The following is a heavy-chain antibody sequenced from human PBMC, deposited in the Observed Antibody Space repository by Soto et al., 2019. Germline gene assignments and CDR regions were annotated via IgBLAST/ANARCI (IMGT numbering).Heavy chain of an antibody. CDR2: IYYSGST. V-gene: IGHV4-30-4*01. CDR3: ARERPDGSRLDP. CDR1: GGSISSGDYY. J-gene: IGHJ5*02. D-gene: IGHD6-13*01. Sequence: QVQLQESGPGLVKPSQTLSLTCTVSGGSISSGDYYWSWIRQPPGKGLEWIGYIYYSGSTYYNPALKSRVTTSVDTSRTQFSLKLSSVTAADPAVYYCARERPDGSRLDPWGQGTLVTVSS.